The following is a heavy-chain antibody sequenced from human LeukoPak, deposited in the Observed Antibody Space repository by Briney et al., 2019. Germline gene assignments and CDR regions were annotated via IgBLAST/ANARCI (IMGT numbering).Heavy chain of an antibody. CDR3: ARDESRSRVLWFGEPNSRFDY. CDR2: ISAYNGNT. Sequence: GASVKVSCKASGYTFTSYGISWVRQAPGQGLEWMGWISAYNGNTNYAQKLQGRVTMTTDTSTSTAFMELRSLRSDDTAVYYCARDESRSRVLWFGEPNSRFDYWGQGTLVTVSS. V-gene: IGHV1-18*01. CDR1: GYTFTSYG. J-gene: IGHJ4*02. D-gene: IGHD3-10*01.